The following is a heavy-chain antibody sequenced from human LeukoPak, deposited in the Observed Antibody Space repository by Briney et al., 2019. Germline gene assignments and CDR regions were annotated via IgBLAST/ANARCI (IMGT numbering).Heavy chain of an antibody. CDR1: GFTFSSYA. CDR3: AKALAGTRSNY. D-gene: IGHD6-19*01. J-gene: IGHJ4*02. CDR2: ISGSGGST. V-gene: IGHV3-23*01. Sequence: GRSLRLSCAASGFTFSSYAMHWVRQAPGKGLEWVSAISGSGGSTYYADSVKGRFTISRDNSKNTLYLQMNSLRAEDTAVYYCAKALAGTRSNYWGQGTLVTVSS.